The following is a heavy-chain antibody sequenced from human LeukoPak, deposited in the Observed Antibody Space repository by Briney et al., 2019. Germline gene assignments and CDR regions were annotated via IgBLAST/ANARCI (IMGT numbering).Heavy chain of an antibody. Sequence: AGGSLRLSCAASGFTFSSYWMSWVRQAPGKGLEWVANIKQDGSEKYYVDSVKGRFTISRDNAKSSLYLQMNSLRAEDTAVYYCARGSRAYFDWLLPFDYWGQGTLVTVSS. CDR3: ARGSRAYFDWLLPFDY. D-gene: IGHD3-9*01. J-gene: IGHJ4*02. CDR2: IKQDGSEK. V-gene: IGHV3-7*01. CDR1: GFTFSSYW.